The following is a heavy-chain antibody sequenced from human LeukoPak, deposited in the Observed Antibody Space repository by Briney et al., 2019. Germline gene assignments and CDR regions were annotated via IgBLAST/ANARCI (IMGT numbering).Heavy chain of an antibody. Sequence: GGSLRLSCAASGFTFSYYDMNWVRQAPGKGLEWISYISSSGNTIYYTDSVKGRFTISRDNDQNSLYLQMNGLRAEDTAAYYCARYTSSWNYYFDYWGQGTLVTVSS. CDR1: GFTFSYYD. CDR2: ISSSGNTI. CDR3: ARYTSSWNYYFDY. V-gene: IGHV3-48*03. D-gene: IGHD6-13*01. J-gene: IGHJ4*02.